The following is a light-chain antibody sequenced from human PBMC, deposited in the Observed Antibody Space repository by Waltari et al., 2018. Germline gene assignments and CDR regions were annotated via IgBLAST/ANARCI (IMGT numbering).Light chain of an antibody. J-gene: IGLJ3*02. Sequence: QTVVTQAPSLTVSPGGTVTLTCASSTGPVTSGHYPNWFQQKPGQAPRALIYSTNYKHSWTPARFSGSLLGGKAALTLSGVQPEDEADYYCLLFYTDPQWVFGGGTRLTVL. V-gene: IGLV7-43*01. CDR3: LLFYTDPQWV. CDR1: TGPVTSGHY. CDR2: STN.